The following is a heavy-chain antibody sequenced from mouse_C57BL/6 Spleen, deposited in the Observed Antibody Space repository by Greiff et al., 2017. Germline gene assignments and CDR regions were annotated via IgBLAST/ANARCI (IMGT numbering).Heavy chain of an antibody. D-gene: IGHD3-1*01. CDR2: IDPSDSYT. Sequence: VQLQQPGAELVRPGTSVKLSCKASGYTFTSYWMHWVKQRPGQGLEWIGVIDPSDSYTNYNQKFKGKATLTVDTSSRPAYMQLSSLTSEDSAVYYCARGRGSRPWFAYWGQGTLVTVSA. V-gene: IGHV1-59*01. CDR1: GYTFTSYW. CDR3: ARGRGSRPWFAY. J-gene: IGHJ3*01.